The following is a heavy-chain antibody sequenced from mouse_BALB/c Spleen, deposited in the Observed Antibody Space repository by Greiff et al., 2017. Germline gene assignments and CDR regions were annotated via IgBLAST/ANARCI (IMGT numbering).Heavy chain of an antibody. D-gene: IGHD1-2*01. V-gene: IGHV2-9*02. CDR2: IWAGGST. CDR1: GFSLTSYG. CDR3: AREDGPLYAMDY. Sequence: QVQLKESGPGLVAPSQSLSITCTVSGFSLTSYGVHWVRQPPGKGLEWLGVIWAGGSTNYNSALMSRLSISKDNSKSQVFLKMNSLQTDDTAMYYCAREDGPLYAMDYWGQGTSVTVSS. J-gene: IGHJ4*01.